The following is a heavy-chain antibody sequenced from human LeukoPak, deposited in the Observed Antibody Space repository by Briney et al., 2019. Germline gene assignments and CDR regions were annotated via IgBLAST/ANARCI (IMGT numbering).Heavy chain of an antibody. CDR3: AKGGKWDVTPFDY. CDR1: GFTLSTNA. J-gene: IGHJ4*02. D-gene: IGHD1-26*01. V-gene: IGHV3-23*01. CDR2: ISGSGAST. Sequence: GGSLRLSCLTSGFTLSTNAMSWVRQAPGKGLEWISGISGSGASTYYADSVKGRFTISRDNSKNTLYVQMNSLRADDTAVYYCAKGGKWDVTPFDYWGQGTLVTVSS.